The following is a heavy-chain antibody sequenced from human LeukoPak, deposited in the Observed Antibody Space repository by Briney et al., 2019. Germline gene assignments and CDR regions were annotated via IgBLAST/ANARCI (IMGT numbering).Heavy chain of an antibody. Sequence: PGGSLRLSCAASGFTFGTYSMHWVRQAPGKGLEWVSYISSNTIYYADSVKGRFTISRDNAKNSLYLQMNSLRAEDTAVYYCARDTAYAFDIWGQGTMVTVSS. CDR2: ISSNTI. CDR3: ARDTAYAFDI. J-gene: IGHJ3*02. CDR1: GFTFGTYS. D-gene: IGHD5-18*01. V-gene: IGHV3-48*01.